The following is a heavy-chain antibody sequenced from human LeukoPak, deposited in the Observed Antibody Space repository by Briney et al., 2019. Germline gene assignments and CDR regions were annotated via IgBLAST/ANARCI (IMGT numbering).Heavy chain of an antibody. Sequence: PGGSLILSCAPSGFTFSSYAMSWVRQAPGKGLEWVSAISVIGGSTYYADYLKGRFTLSRDNSKSTLYLQMNSLRAEDTAVYHCVRDRGTYHMDVWGKGNTVTVSS. V-gene: IGHV3-23*01. CDR3: VRDRGTYHMDV. D-gene: IGHD3-10*01. CDR2: ISVIGGST. CDR1: GFTFSSYA. J-gene: IGHJ6*03.